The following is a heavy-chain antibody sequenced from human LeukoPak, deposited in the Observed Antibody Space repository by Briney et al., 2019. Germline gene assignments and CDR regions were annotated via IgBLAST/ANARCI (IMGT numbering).Heavy chain of an antibody. Sequence: QTGGSLRLSCATSGFIFSTYSMIWVRQAPGKGLEWVSLVSFSGDHTYYADSVKGRFTVARDNPENSLYLQMNSLRAEDTAIYYCAKGATYGYQPDYWGQGTLVTVSS. CDR2: VSFSGDHT. D-gene: IGHD5-18*01. V-gene: IGHV3-23*01. CDR3: AKGATYGYQPDY. CDR1: GFIFSTYS. J-gene: IGHJ4*02.